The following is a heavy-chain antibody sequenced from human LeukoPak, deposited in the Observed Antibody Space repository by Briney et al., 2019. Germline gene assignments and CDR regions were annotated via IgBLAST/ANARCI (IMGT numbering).Heavy chain of an antibody. CDR2: IYYSGST. Sequence: PSETLSLTRTVSGGSISSYYWSWIRQPPGKGLEWIGYIYYSGSTNYNPSLKSRVTISVDTSKNQFSLKLSSVTAADTAVYYCASVASSGGARRGSYDYYGMDVWGQGTTVTVSS. CDR3: ASVASSGGARRGSYDYYGMDV. J-gene: IGHJ6*02. V-gene: IGHV4-59*08. CDR1: GGSISSYY. D-gene: IGHD2-21*01.